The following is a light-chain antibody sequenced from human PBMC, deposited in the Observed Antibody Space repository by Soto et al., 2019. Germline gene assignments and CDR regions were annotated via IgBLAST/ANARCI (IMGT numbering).Light chain of an antibody. CDR3: QEYGNSRT. Sequence: PGERATLSCRTSQRVSSSDLAWYQQKPGQAPRLLIYGASSRATGIPDRFSGGGSGMDFTLTISRLEPEDFAVYYCQEYGNSRTFGQGTKVEIK. V-gene: IGKV3-20*01. J-gene: IGKJ1*01. CDR2: GAS. CDR1: QRVSSSD.